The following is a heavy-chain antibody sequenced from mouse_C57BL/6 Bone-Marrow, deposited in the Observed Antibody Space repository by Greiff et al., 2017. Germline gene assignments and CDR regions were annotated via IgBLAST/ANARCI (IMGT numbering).Heavy chain of an antibody. V-gene: IGHV1-26*01. CDR2: INPNNGGT. D-gene: IGHD1-1*01. Sequence: VQLQQSGPELVKPGASVKISCKASGYTFTDYYMNWVKQSHGKSLEWIGDINPNNGGTSYNQQFKGKATLTVDKSSSTAYMELRSLTSEDSAVYYCARNDYYYGSSPYFDYWGQGTTLTVSS. CDR1: GYTFTDYY. CDR3: ARNDYYYGSSPYFDY. J-gene: IGHJ2*01.